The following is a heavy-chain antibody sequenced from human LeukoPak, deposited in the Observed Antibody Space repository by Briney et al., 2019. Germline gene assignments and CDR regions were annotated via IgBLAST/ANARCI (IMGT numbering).Heavy chain of an antibody. CDR3: VYGSGSYARFDY. V-gene: IGHV4-34*01. J-gene: IGHJ4*02. CDR1: GGSFSGYY. Sequence: SETLSLTCAVYGGSFSGYYWSWIHQPPGKGLEWIGEINHSGSTNYNPSLKSRVTISVDTSKNQFSLKLSSVTAADTAVYYCVYGSGSYARFDYWGQGTLVTVSS. CDR2: INHSGST. D-gene: IGHD3-10*01.